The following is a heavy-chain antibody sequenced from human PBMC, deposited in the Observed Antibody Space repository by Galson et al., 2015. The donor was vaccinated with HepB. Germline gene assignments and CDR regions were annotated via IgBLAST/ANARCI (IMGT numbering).Heavy chain of an antibody. Sequence: SLRLSCAASGFTFSISAMYWVRQAPGRGLEWVAVISYDERNNFYADSVEGRFTISRDNSKNTLYLQMNSLRPEDTAVYYCAEGSEFWSALEFNPWGQGTLVIVSS. D-gene: IGHD3-3*01. CDR3: AEGSEFWSALEFNP. CDR1: GFTFSISA. CDR2: ISYDERNN. J-gene: IGHJ5*02. V-gene: IGHV3-30-3*01.